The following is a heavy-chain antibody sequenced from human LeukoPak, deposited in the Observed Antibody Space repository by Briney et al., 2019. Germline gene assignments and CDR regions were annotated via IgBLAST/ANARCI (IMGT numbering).Heavy chain of an antibody. CDR2: IYNSGTT. CDR3: ARHFSTYCSGTSCFYYYMDV. J-gene: IGHJ6*03. V-gene: IGHV4-59*08. Sequence: SETLSLTCTVSSGSISSYYWTWIRQSPGKGLEWIGYIYNSGTTSYNPTLTSRVTISVDTSKNQFSLKLSSVTAADTAVYYCARHFSTYCSGTSCFYYYMDVWSKGTTVTVSS. CDR1: SGSISSYY. D-gene: IGHD2-2*01.